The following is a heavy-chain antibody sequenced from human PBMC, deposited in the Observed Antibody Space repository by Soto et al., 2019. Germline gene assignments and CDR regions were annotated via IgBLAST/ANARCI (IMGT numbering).Heavy chain of an antibody. CDR3: ARELTYYYDSSGLFSPGWRDFDI. Sequence: SETLSLTCTVSGGSVSSCSHQWSWIRHSPWKGLDWIGYIYYTGSTNYNPSLKSRVTISVDTSKNQFSLKLSSVTAADTAVYYCARELTYYYDSSGLFSPGWRDFDIWGQGTMVTVSS. J-gene: IGHJ3*02. V-gene: IGHV4-61*01. CDR1: GGSVSSCSHQ. D-gene: IGHD3-22*01. CDR2: IYYTGST.